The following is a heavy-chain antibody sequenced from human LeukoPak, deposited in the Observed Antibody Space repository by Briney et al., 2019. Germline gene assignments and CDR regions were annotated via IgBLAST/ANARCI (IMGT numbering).Heavy chain of an antibody. Sequence: GGSLRLSCAASGFTFSNYGMSWVRQAPGKGLEWVSAISGSGSTTYSADSVKGRFTVSRDNSKNTLYLQMNSLRAEDTAVYYCAKDLKSGIVSGGGYWGQGTLVTVSP. D-gene: IGHD2-2*01. CDR1: GFTFSNYG. V-gene: IGHV3-23*01. CDR3: AKDLKSGIVSGGGY. J-gene: IGHJ4*02. CDR2: ISGSGSTT.